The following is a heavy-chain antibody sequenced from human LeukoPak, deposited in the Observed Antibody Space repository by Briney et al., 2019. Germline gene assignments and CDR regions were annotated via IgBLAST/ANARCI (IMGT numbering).Heavy chain of an antibody. V-gene: IGHV1-2*02. CDR3: ARDPSSVTLYFFDY. D-gene: IGHD4-11*01. J-gene: IGHJ4*02. Sequence: SVKVSCKASGYTFRGNYIHWLRQAPGQGLEWMRWIDANNGDTKSAQKFQGRVTMSRDTSISTAYMDLGSLSPDDAAVYYCARDPSSVTLYFFDYWGQGTLVTVSS. CDR2: IDANNGDT. CDR1: GYTFRGNY.